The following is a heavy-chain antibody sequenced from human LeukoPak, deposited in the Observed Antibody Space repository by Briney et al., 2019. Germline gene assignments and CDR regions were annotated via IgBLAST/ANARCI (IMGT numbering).Heavy chain of an antibody. Sequence: PGGSLRLSCAAPGFTFDDYGMSWVRQAPGKGLEWVSGINWNGGSTGYADSVKGRFTISRDNAKNSLYLQMNSLRAEDTALYHCARSAYDSSGYYYGGYYYYMDVWGKGTTVTVSS. D-gene: IGHD3-22*01. J-gene: IGHJ6*03. V-gene: IGHV3-20*01. CDR1: GFTFDDYG. CDR2: INWNGGST. CDR3: ARSAYDSSGYYYGGYYYYMDV.